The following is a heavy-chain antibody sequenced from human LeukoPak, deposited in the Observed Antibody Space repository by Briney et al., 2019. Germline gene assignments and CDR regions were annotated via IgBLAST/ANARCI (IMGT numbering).Heavy chain of an antibody. CDR2: IRSKAYGGTT. V-gene: IGHV3-49*04. J-gene: IGHJ4*02. Sequence: GGSLRLSCTASGFTFGDYAMSWVRQAPGKGLEWVGFIRSKAYGGTTEYAASVKGRFTISRDDSKSIAYLQMNSPKTEDTAVYYCTRDYYDSSGYFLLWGQGTLVTVSS. CDR1: GFTFGDYA. CDR3: TRDYYDSSGYFLL. D-gene: IGHD3-22*01.